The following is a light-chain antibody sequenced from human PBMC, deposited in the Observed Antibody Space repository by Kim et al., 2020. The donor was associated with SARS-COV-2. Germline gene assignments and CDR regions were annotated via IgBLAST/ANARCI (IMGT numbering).Light chain of an antibody. CDR1: QSMGIS. Sequence: PGEGAILSCRASQSMGISLGWYQQKPGQTPRLLIYDAAIRAAGIPDRFSGGGSGTDFTLTIGSLEPEDFAVYYCQQRNNWPPAVTFGGGTKVDIK. J-gene: IGKJ4*01. CDR3: QQRNNWPPAVT. CDR2: DAA. V-gene: IGKV3-11*01.